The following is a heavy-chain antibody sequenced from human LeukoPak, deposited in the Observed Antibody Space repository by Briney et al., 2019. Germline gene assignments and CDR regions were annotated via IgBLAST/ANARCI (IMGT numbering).Heavy chain of an antibody. CDR2: ISAYNSNT. V-gene: IGHV1-18*01. D-gene: IGHD4-11*01. J-gene: IGHJ5*02. CDR3: ARDGFDYSISNWFDP. CDR1: GYTFTSYG. Sequence: ASVKVSCKASGYTFTSYGISWVRQAPGQGLEWMGWISAYNSNTNYAQKLQGRVTMTTDTSTSTAYMELRSLRSDDTAVYYCARDGFDYSISNWFDPWGQGTLVTVSS.